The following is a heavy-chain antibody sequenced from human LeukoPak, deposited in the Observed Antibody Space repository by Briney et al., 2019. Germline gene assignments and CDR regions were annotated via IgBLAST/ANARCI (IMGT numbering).Heavy chain of an antibody. J-gene: IGHJ4*02. CDR3: AKDGDYYDSSGHIDY. D-gene: IGHD3-22*01. CDR1: GFTFSSYP. Sequence: PGGSLRLSCAASGFTFSSYPMHWVRQAPGKGLEWVSLISYDGNHKYYADSVKGRFTISRDNSKNTLYLQMNSLRAEDTAVYYCAKDGDYYDSSGHIDYWGQGTLVTVSS. CDR2: ISYDGNHK. V-gene: IGHV3-30-3*01.